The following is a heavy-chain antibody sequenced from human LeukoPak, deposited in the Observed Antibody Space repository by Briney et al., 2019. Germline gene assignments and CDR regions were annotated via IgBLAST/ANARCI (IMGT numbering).Heavy chain of an antibody. Sequence: SETLSLTCTVSGYSITSAYYWGWIRQPPGKGLEWIGSFFLKGSTYYNPSLKSRVTISVDTSKNQFSLTLSSVTAADTAVYYCARLHFDWLLCDYWGQGALVTVSS. D-gene: IGHD3-9*01. CDR3: ARLHFDWLLCDY. CDR2: FFLKGST. V-gene: IGHV4-38-2*02. J-gene: IGHJ4*02. CDR1: GYSITSAYY.